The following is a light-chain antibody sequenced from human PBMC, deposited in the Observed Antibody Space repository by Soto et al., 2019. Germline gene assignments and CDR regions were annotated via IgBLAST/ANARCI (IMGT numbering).Light chain of an antibody. CDR1: QSVSSK. J-gene: IGKJ5*01. CDR3: QQYNDWPPIT. CDR2: GAS. Sequence: EIVLTQSPATLSFAPGERATLSCRASQSVSSKLAWYQQKPGQAPRFLIYGASTRATGIPARFSGSGSGTEFTLTISSLQSEDFAVYYCQQYNDWPPITFGQGTRLEIK. V-gene: IGKV3-15*01.